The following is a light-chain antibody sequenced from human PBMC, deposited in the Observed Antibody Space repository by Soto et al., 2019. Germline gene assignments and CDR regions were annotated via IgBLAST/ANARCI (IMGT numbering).Light chain of an antibody. V-gene: IGKV1-39*01. CDR3: LQTYTTPWT. J-gene: IGKJ1*01. Sequence: DIPMTQSPSSLSASVGDRVTITCRAGQSISEYLSWYQQKPGKAPKLLIYSTSTLQSGVPSRFSGSGSGTDFTLTISSLQPEDFATYYCLQTYTTPWTFGQGTKVEIK. CDR1: QSISEY. CDR2: STS.